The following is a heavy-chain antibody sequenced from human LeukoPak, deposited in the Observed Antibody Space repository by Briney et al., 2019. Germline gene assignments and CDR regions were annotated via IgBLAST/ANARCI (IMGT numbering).Heavy chain of an antibody. CDR3: ATESIAAAGTLDY. D-gene: IGHD6-13*01. V-gene: IGHV4-4*07. CDR1: GGSISSYY. J-gene: IGHJ4*02. CDR2: IYTSGST. Sequence: SETLSLTCTVSGGSISSYYWRWIRQPAAKGLEWIGRIYTSGSTNYNPSPKSRVTMSVDTSKNQFSLKLSSVTAADTAVYYCATESIAAAGTLDYWGQGTLVTVSS.